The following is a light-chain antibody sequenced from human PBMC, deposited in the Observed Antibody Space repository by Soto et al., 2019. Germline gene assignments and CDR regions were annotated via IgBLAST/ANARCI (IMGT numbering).Light chain of an antibody. CDR1: QSVGTN. V-gene: IGKV3-15*01. Sequence: IVMTQSPAILSVSPGERATLFCRASQSVGTNLAWYQQKPGQAPRLLIYDASTRATCIPARFSGSGSGTAFSLTISSLQSEDFAIYYCQRCNTWYTFGQGTKLEIK. J-gene: IGKJ2*01. CDR3: QRCNTWYT. CDR2: DAS.